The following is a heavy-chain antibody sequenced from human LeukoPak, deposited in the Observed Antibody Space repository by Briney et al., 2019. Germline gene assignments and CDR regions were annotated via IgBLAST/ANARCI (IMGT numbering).Heavy chain of an antibody. CDR1: GYSLSNFH. V-gene: IGHV1-8*01. Sequence: GASVKVSCKASGYSLSNFHINWVRQASGQGLEWIGWVSPKTGDRGYALKFQGRVTMTSDTSEGTVYMEVRSLTSEDTAVYYCARTPPKGGIDTWGQGTMVTVSS. CDR2: VSPKTGDR. CDR3: ARTPPKGGIDT. J-gene: IGHJ5*02. D-gene: IGHD2-15*01.